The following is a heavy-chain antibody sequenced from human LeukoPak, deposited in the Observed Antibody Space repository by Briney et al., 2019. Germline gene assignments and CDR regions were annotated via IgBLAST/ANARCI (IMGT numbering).Heavy chain of an antibody. V-gene: IGHV4-39*01. CDR3: ARHGILTDHSVRY. D-gene: IGHD3-9*01. J-gene: IGHJ4*02. CDR1: GGSITSNSFY. Sequence: SETLSLTCSVSGGSITSNSFYWSWFRQPPGKGLEWIGTVYHTGITHYDPSLMSRISVSVDTAKNHFSLRLNSVTANDTAVYYCARHGILTDHSVRYWGQGILVTVSS. CDR2: VYHTGIT.